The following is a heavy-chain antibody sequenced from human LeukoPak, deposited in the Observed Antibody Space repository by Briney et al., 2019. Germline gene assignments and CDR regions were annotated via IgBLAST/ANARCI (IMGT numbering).Heavy chain of an antibody. CDR2: ISGSGGST. D-gene: IGHD5-18*01. CDR3: TKDRARYSYGYDF. Sequence: GGSLRLSCAASGFTFSSYAMNWVRQAPGKGLEWVSAISGSGGSTYYADSVKGRFTISRDNSKNTLYLQMNSLRAEDTAVYYCTKDRARYSYGYDFWGQGTLVTVSS. J-gene: IGHJ4*02. CDR1: GFTFSSYA. V-gene: IGHV3-23*01.